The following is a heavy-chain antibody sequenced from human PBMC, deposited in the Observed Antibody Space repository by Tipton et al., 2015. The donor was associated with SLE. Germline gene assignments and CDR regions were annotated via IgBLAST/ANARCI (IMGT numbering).Heavy chain of an antibody. CDR2: IRSKSNGGTT. D-gene: IGHD2-2*01. J-gene: IGHJ4*02. V-gene: IGHV3-49*03. CDR1: EFTFGDYD. CDR3: ATDRWYQPFGYFDY. Sequence: SLRLSCTGSEFTFGDYDMIWFRQAPGKGLDWVGSIRSKSNGGTTEYAASVRNRFIISRDDSKSIAYLQMNSLRAEDTAIYYCATDRWYQPFGYFDYWGQGTLVTVSS.